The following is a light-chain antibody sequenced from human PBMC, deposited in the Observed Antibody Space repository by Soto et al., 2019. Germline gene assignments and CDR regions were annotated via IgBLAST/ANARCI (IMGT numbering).Light chain of an antibody. CDR1: SSDVGGYNY. J-gene: IGLJ3*02. CDR3: SSYAGSNILG. V-gene: IGLV2-8*01. Sequence: QSALTQPPSASGSPGQSVTISCTGTSSDVGGYNYVSWYQQHPGKVPKLMIYEVTKRPSGVPDRFSGSKSGNTASLTVSGLQAEDEADYYCSSYAGSNILGFGGGTQLTVL. CDR2: EVT.